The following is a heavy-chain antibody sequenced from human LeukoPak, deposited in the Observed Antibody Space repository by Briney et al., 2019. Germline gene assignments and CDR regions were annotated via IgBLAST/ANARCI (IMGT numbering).Heavy chain of an antibody. CDR1: GGIFSRYA. CDR3: ARDATLYDSRAYYYLW. Sequence: SVKVSCKASGGIFSRYAISWVRQAPGQGLEWMGGIIPMFRTVNYAQKFQGRVTITADESTGTAYMELTSLRSEDTAVYYCARDATLYDSRAYYYLWWGQGTLVTVSS. D-gene: IGHD3-22*01. J-gene: IGHJ4*02. CDR2: IIPMFRTV. V-gene: IGHV1-69*13.